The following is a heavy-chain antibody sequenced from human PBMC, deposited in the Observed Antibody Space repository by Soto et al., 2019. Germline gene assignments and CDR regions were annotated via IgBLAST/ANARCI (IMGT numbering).Heavy chain of an antibody. J-gene: IGHJ6*02. CDR1: GGSISSYY. CDR3: ARGHYYYYYGMDV. CDR2: IYYSGST. Sequence: PSETLSLTCTVSGGSISSYYWSWIRQPPGKGLEWIGYIYYSGSTNYNPSLKSRVTISVDTSKNQFSLKLSSVTAADTAVYYCARGHYYYYYGMDVGGQGTTVTVSS. V-gene: IGHV4-59*01.